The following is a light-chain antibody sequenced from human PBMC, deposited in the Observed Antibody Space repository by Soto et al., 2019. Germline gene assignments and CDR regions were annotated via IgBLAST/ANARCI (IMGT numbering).Light chain of an antibody. J-gene: IGLJ1*01. CDR3: SSYTSSSTLGV. CDR1: SSDVGGYNY. V-gene: IGLV2-14*01. Sequence: LTQPASVSGSPGQSITISCTGTSSDVGGYNYVSWYQQHPGKAPKLMIYDVSNRPSGVSNRFSGSKSGNTASLTISGLQAEDEADYYCSSYTSSSTLGVFGTGTKVTVL. CDR2: DVS.